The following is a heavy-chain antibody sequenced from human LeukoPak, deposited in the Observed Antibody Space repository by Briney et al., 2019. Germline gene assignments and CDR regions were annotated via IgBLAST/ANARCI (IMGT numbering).Heavy chain of an antibody. Sequence: PSETLSLTRTVSSGSISGHYWSWVRQPPGKGLEWIAYIYYTGVTKFNPSLTSRVTISVDTSKNQFSLRLNSVTAADTAVHYCARHAQSPYSGSFDYWGQGTLVTVSS. V-gene: IGHV4-59*08. D-gene: IGHD1-26*01. J-gene: IGHJ4*02. CDR1: SGSISGHY. CDR3: ARHAQSPYSGSFDY. CDR2: IYYTGVT.